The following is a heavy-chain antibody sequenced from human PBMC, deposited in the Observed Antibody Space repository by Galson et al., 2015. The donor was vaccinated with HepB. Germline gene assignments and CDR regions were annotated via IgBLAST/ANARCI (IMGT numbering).Heavy chain of an antibody. J-gene: IGHJ4*02. CDR3: ASLFFVSGYCSGGSCYSGRADY. Sequence: SCKASGGTFSSYAISWVRQAPGQGLEWMGGIIPIFGIANYAQKFQGRVTITADESTSTAYMELSSLRSEDTAVYYCASLFFVSGYCSGGSCYSGRADYWGQGTLVTVSS. D-gene: IGHD2-15*01. CDR2: IIPIFGIA. CDR1: GGTFSSYA. V-gene: IGHV1-69*01.